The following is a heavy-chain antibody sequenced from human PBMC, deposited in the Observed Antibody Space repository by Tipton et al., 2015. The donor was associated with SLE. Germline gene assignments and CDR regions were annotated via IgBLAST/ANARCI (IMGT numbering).Heavy chain of an antibody. CDR2: VYYSGTT. J-gene: IGHJ4*02. CDR1: GYSISSGYF. V-gene: IGHV4-38-2*01. CDR3: ARGSGDWDY. Sequence: TLSLTCAVSGYSISSGYFWGWIRQPPGKGLEWIGYVYYSGTTDYNPSLENRVTISVDTSNNYFSLTLTSVTAADTGVYYCARGSGDWDYWGQGTLVTVSS. D-gene: IGHD2-21*01.